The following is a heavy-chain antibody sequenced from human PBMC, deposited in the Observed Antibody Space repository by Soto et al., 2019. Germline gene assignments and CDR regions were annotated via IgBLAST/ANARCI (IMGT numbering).Heavy chain of an antibody. J-gene: IGHJ4*02. V-gene: IGHV1-18*01. CDR3: ARALYYYDNSGLAY. CDR2: INIYSGDA. D-gene: IGHD3-22*01. Sequence: QVRLEQSGPEVKKTGASVKVSCKASGYTFTSYGISWVRQAPGQGLEWMGWINIYSGDANYAQSFQDRVTMTRDTSTNTVHMEMRTLRSDDTAVYYCARALYYYDNSGLAYWGQGTLVTVSS. CDR1: GYTFTSYG.